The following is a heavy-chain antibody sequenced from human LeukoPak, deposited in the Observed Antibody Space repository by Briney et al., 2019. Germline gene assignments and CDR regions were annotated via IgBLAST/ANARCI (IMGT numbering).Heavy chain of an antibody. D-gene: IGHD5-18*01. Sequence: GASVKVSCKASGGTFSSYAISWVRQAPGQGLEWMGGIIPIFGTANYAQKFQGRVTITADESTSTAYMELSSLRSEDTAVYYCARTLTPRITAMAFWYFDYWGQGTLVTVSS. CDR2: IIPIFGTA. CDR1: GGTFSSYA. J-gene: IGHJ4*02. V-gene: IGHV1-69*13. CDR3: ARTLTPRITAMAFWYFDY.